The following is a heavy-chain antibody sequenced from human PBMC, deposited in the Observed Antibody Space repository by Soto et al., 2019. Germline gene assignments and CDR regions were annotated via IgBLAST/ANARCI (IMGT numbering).Heavy chain of an antibody. D-gene: IGHD2-2*01. CDR3: ARERGDIVVVPAAKNFDY. CDR2: INAGNGNT. J-gene: IGHJ4*02. Sequence: QVQLVQSGAEVKKPGASVKVSCEASGYTFTSYAMHWVRQAPGQRLEWMGWINAGNGNTKYSQKFQGRVTITRDTSASTAYMELSSLRSEDTAVYYCARERGDIVVVPAAKNFDYWGQGTLVTVSS. V-gene: IGHV1-3*01. CDR1: GYTFTSYA.